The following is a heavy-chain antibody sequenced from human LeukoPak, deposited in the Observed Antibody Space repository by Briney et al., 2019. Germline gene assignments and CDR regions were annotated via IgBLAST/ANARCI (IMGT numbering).Heavy chain of an antibody. J-gene: IGHJ3*02. D-gene: IGHD3-22*01. V-gene: IGHV3-23*01. CDR3: AKGLTYYYDSSGYRDDAFDI. CDR1: GFTFKNYG. CDR2: ISGSGGST. Sequence: GGTLRLSCAASGFTFKNYGMSWVRQAPGKGLEWVSAISGSGGSTYYADSVKGRFTISRDNSKNTLYLQMNSLRAEDTAVYYCAKGLTYYYDSSGYRDDAFDIWGQGTMVTVSS.